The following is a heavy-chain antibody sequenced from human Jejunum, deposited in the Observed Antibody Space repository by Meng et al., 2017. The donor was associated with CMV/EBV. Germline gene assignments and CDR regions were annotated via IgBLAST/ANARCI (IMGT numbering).Heavy chain of an antibody. J-gene: IGHJ3*02. Sequence: FSAYARTWVRQAPGKGLEWVSAISGDSATIFYADSVKGRFTISRDNSKNTLYLQMNSLRAEDTAVYYCATKNFWSGYYGDGFDIWGQGTMVTVSS. CDR1: FSAYA. D-gene: IGHD3-3*01. V-gene: IGHV3-23*01. CDR3: ATKNFWSGYYGDGFDI. CDR2: ISGDSATI.